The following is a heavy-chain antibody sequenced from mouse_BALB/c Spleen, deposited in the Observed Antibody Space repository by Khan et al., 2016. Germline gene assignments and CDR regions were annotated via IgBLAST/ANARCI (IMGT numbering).Heavy chain of an antibody. D-gene: IGHD1-1*01. CDR3: ARVYGSRFDY. CDR1: GFTFSSYA. J-gene: IGHJ2*01. Sequence: EVELVESGGGLVKPGGSLKLSCAASGFTFSSYAMSWVRQSPEKRLEWVAEISSGGSYTYYPDTVTGRFTISRDNAKNTLYLEMSSLRSEDTAMYDCARVYGSRFDYWGQGTTLTVSS. V-gene: IGHV5-9-4*01. CDR2: ISSGGSYT.